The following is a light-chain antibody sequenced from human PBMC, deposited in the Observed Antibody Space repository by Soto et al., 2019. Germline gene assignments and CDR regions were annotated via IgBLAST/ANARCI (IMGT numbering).Light chain of an antibody. J-gene: IGLJ1*01. CDR2: EVS. CDR3: FSYTSSSTDV. CDR1: SSDVGGYNY. Sequence: QSALTQPASVSGSPGQSITISCTGTSSDVGGYNYVSWYQQHPGRTPKLIIYEVSNRPPGISNRFSGSKSGNTASLTISGLQAEDEADYYCFSYTSSSTDVFGIGTKLTVL. V-gene: IGLV2-14*01.